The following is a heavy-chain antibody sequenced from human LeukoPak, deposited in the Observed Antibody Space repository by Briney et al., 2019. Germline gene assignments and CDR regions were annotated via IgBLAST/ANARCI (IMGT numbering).Heavy chain of an antibody. Sequence: PGGSLRLSCAASGFTFSSYWMSWVRQAPGKGLEWVANIKQDGSEKYYVDSVKGRFTISRDNTKNSLYLQMNSLRAEDTAVYYCARGLVGAIADYWGQGTLVTVSS. CDR3: ARGLVGAIADY. CDR1: GFTFSSYW. CDR2: IKQDGSEK. J-gene: IGHJ4*02. D-gene: IGHD1-26*01. V-gene: IGHV3-7*01.